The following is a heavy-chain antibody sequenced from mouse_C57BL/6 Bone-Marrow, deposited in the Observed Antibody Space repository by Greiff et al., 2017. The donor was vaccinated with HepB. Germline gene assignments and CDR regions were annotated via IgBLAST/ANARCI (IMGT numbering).Heavy chain of an antibody. Sequence: QVQLQQPGAELARPGTSVKLSCKASGYTFTSYWMHWVKQRPGQGLEWIGVIYPSDSYTNYNQKFKGKATMTVDKASSTAYMQLSSLTSEDSAVYYCDPITTVVATDWYFDDWGTGTTVTVSS. D-gene: IGHD1-1*01. V-gene: IGHV1-59*01. CDR1: GYTFTSYW. CDR3: DPITTVVATDWYFDD. J-gene: IGHJ1*03. CDR2: IYPSDSYT.